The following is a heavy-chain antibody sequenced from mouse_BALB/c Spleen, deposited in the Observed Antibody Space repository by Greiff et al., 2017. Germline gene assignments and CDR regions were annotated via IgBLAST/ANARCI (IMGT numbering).Heavy chain of an antibody. CDR3: ARLTGTGGSVVY. V-gene: IGHV1-4*01. CDR1: GFTFTSYT. Sequence: VKLVESGAELVRPGASVKMSCKASGFTFTSYTMHWVKQRPGQGLEWIGYINPGSGYTNYNQNVKDKATLTADKSSSTAYMQLSSLRSEDSAVYYGARLTGTGGSVVYWGQGTTVTVSS. CDR2: INPGSGYT. D-gene: IGHD4-1*01. J-gene: IGHJ4*01.